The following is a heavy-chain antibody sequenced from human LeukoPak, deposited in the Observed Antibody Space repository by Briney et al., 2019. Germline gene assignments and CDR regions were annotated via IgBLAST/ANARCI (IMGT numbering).Heavy chain of an antibody. D-gene: IGHD3-3*01. CDR2: IYYSGST. CDR3: ARGYYDFWSGYFDYYYYMDV. J-gene: IGHJ6*03. V-gene: IGHV4-39*07. Sequence: SETLSLTCTVSGGSISSSSYYWGWIRQPPGKGLEWIGSIYYSGSTYYNPSFKSRVTTSVDTSKNQFSLKLSSVTAADTAVYYCARGYYDFWSGYFDYYYYMDVWGKGTTVTVSS. CDR1: GGSISSSSYY.